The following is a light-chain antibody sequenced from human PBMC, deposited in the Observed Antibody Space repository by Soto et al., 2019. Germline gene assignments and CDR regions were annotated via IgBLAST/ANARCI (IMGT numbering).Light chain of an antibody. Sequence: QSALTQPASVSGSPGQSITISCSGASRDIGPYAYVSWYQHHPGRAPKLLIYEVSNRPSGVSYRFSGSKSGNTASLTISGLQAEDEGDYSCTTFAPGRIYVFGSGPKLTVL. CDR2: EVS. CDR3: TTFAPGRIYV. J-gene: IGLJ1*01. CDR1: SRDIGPYAY. V-gene: IGLV2-14*01.